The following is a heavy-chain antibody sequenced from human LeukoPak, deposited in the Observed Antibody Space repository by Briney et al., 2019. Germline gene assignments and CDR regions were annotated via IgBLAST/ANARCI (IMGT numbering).Heavy chain of an antibody. CDR2: ISSSSSTI. J-gene: IGHJ5*02. Sequence: GGSLRLSCAASGFTFRTYAMSWFRQAPGKGLEWVSYISSSSSTIYYADSVKGRFTISRDNAKNSLYLQMNSLRDEDTAVYYCARDLDRMTTVTTHHWGQGTLVTVSS. CDR3: ARDLDRMTTVTTHH. V-gene: IGHV3-48*02. D-gene: IGHD4-17*01. CDR1: GFTFRTYA.